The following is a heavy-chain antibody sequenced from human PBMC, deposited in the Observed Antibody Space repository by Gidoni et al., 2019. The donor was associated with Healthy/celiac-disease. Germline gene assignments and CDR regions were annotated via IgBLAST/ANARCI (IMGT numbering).Heavy chain of an antibody. CDR1: GGSFSGYY. Sequence: QVQLQQWGAGLLKPSETLSLTCAVYGGSFSGYYWSWIRQPPGKGLEWIGKINHRGSTNYNPSLKSRVTISVDTSKNQFSLKLSSVTAADTAVYYCASNTSGGYDYWGQGTLVTVSS. J-gene: IGHJ4*02. V-gene: IGHV4-34*01. D-gene: IGHD6-19*01. CDR2: INHRGST. CDR3: ASNTSGGYDY.